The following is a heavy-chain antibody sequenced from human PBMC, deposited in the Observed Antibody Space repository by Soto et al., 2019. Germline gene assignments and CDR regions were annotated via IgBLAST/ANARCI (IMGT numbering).Heavy chain of an antibody. CDR1: GGTFSSYA. J-gene: IGHJ4*02. Sequence: SVKVSCKASGGTFSSYAISWVRQAPGQGLEWMGGIIPIFGTANYAQKFQGRVTITADESTSTAYMELSSLRSEDTAVYYCARSRVDYYDSSGLDYWGQGTLVTVS. CDR3: ARSRVDYYDSSGLDY. V-gene: IGHV1-69*13. D-gene: IGHD3-22*01. CDR2: IIPIFGTA.